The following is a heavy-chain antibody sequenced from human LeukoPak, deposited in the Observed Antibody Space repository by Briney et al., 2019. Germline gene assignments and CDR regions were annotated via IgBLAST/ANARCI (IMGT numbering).Heavy chain of an antibody. V-gene: IGHV1-2*04. CDR1: GYTFTCYY. Sequence: ASVKVSCKASGYTFTCYYMHWVRQAPGQGLEWMGWINPNSGGTNYAQNFQDWVTMTRDTSISTAYMELSRLRSDDTAMYYCASGSSSWFPDFDYWGQGTLVTVSS. CDR2: INPNSGGT. CDR3: ASGSSSWFPDFDY. D-gene: IGHD6-13*01. J-gene: IGHJ4*02.